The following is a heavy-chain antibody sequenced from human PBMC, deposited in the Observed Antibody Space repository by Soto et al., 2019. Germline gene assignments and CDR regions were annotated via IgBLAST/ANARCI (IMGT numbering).Heavy chain of an antibody. CDR3: AKEEYGEVYFDY. J-gene: IGHJ4*02. CDR1: GFTFSSYW. CDR2: IAYDGNNK. D-gene: IGHD3-10*01. Sequence: HPGGSLRLSCAASGFTFSSYWMHWVRQAPGKGLEWVAVIAYDGNNKYYADSVKGRFTISRDNSKNTLYLQMNSLTAEDTASYYCAKEEYGEVYFDYWGQGTLVTVSS. V-gene: IGHV3-30*18.